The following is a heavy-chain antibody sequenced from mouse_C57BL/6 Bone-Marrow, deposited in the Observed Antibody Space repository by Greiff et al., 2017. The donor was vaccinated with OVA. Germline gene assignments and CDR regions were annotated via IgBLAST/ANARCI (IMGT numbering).Heavy chain of an antibody. Sequence: EAKLMESGGGLVQPGGSLKLSCAASGFTFSDYYMYWVRQTPEKRLEWVAYISNGGGSTYYPDTVKGRFTISRDNAKNTLYLQMSRLKSEDTAMYYCARQGDYGSFYAMDYWGQGTSVTVSS. V-gene: IGHV5-12*01. D-gene: IGHD1-1*01. CDR1: GFTFSDYY. CDR2: ISNGGGST. CDR3: ARQGDYGSFYAMDY. J-gene: IGHJ4*01.